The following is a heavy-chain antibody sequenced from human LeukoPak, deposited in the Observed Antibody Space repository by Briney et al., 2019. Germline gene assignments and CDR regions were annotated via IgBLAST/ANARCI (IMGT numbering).Heavy chain of an antibody. CDR3: ARDARSYGYYYYYYYYMDV. V-gene: IGHV4-59*01. D-gene: IGHD5-18*01. J-gene: IGHJ6*03. Sequence: NPSETLSLTCIGSGGSISSYYWSWIQQPPGKGLEWVGYIYYSGSTNYNPSLKSRVTISVDTSKNQFSLKLSSVTAADTAVYYCARDARSYGYYYYYYYYMDVWGKGTTVTVSS. CDR1: GGSISSYY. CDR2: IYYSGST.